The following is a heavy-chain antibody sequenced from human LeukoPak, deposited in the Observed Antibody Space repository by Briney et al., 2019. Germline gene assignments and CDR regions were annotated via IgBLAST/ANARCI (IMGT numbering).Heavy chain of an antibody. Sequence: ASVKVSCKASGYIFTSYYMHWVRQAPGQGLEWMGIINPSGGSTSYAQKFQGRVTMTRDTSTSTVYMELSSLRSEDTAVYYCARGSGIAAADDWFDPWGQGTLVTVSS. J-gene: IGHJ5*02. CDR1: GYIFTSYY. V-gene: IGHV1-46*01. D-gene: IGHD6-13*01. CDR2: INPSGGST. CDR3: ARGSGIAAADDWFDP.